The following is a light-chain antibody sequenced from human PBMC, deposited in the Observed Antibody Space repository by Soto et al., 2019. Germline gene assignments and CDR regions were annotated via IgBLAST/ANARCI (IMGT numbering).Light chain of an antibody. V-gene: IGKV4-1*01. J-gene: IGKJ1*01. CDR1: QSVLYSSNNKNY. Sequence: DIVMTQSPDSLAVSLGERATINCKSSQSVLYSSNNKNYLAWYQQKPGQPPRLLIYWASTRESGVPDRFSGSGSGTDFTLTISSLQAEDVAVYYCQQYYNTQGTFDQGTKVEIK. CDR3: QQYYNTQGT. CDR2: WAS.